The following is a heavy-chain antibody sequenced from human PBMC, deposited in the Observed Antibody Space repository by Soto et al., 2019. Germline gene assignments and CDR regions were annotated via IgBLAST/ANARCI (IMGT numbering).Heavy chain of an antibody. CDR3: ARLCRYDYIWGSYRLRWFAP. CDR1: GGSFSGYY. V-gene: IGHV4-34*01. CDR2: INHSGST. Sequence: SETLSLTCAVYGGSFSGYYWSWIRQPPGKGLEWIGEINHSGSTNYNPSLKSRVTISVDTSKNQFSLKLSSVTAADTAVYYCARLCRYDYIWGSYRLRWFAPWGQGTLVTVSS. J-gene: IGHJ5*02. D-gene: IGHD3-16*02.